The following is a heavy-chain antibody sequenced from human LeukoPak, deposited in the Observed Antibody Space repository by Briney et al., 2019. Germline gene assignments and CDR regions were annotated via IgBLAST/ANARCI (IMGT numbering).Heavy chain of an antibody. J-gene: IGHJ2*01. CDR3: AKDSHYQWFGELLWYFDL. Sequence: GGSLRLSCAACGFTFSSYAMSWVRQAPGKGLEWVSAISGSGGSTYYADSVKGRFTISRDNSKNTLYLQMNSLRAEDTAVYYCAKDSHYQWFGELLWYFDLWGRGTLVTVSS. D-gene: IGHD3-10*01. CDR2: ISGSGGST. V-gene: IGHV3-23*01. CDR1: GFTFSSYA.